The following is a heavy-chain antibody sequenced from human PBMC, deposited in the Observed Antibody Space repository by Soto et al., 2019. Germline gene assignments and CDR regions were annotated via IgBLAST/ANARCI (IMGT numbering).Heavy chain of an antibody. CDR1: GFTFSSYG. Sequence: GGSLRLSCAASGFTFSSYGMHWVRQAPGKGLEWVAVISYDGSNKYYADSVKGRFTISRGNSKNTLYLQMNSLRAEDTAVYYCAKGKGPAMATSFDYWGQGTLVTVSS. D-gene: IGHD5-18*01. CDR3: AKGKGPAMATSFDY. CDR2: ISYDGSNK. V-gene: IGHV3-30*18. J-gene: IGHJ4*02.